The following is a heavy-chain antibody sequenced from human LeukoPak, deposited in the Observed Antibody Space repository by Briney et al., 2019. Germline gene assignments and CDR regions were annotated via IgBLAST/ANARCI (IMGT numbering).Heavy chain of an antibody. Sequence: GGSLRLSCAASGFIFSSHGMNWVRQAPGKGLEWVSGISPSGDITYYADSVKGRFTISRDNPENMLYLQMNSLRPEDTGVYYCAKPRDYYGPFAYWGQGTLVTVSS. CDR3: AKPRDYYGPFAY. CDR1: GFIFSSHG. J-gene: IGHJ4*02. V-gene: IGHV3-23*01. CDR2: ISPSGDIT. D-gene: IGHD3-10*01.